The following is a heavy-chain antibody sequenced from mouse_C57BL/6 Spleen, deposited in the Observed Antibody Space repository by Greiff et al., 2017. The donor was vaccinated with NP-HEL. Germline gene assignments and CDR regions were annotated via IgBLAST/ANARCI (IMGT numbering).Heavy chain of an antibody. CDR1: GFSINSDCY. CDR2: TFYSGIT. CDR3: ARWTAQAPNYYAMDY. D-gene: IGHD3-2*02. Sequence: DVQLQESGPSLVRPSQTLSLTCTVTGFSINSDCYWIWIRQFPGNKLEYIGYTFYSGITYYNPSLESRTYITRDTSKNQFSLKLSSVTTEDTATYYCARWTAQAPNYYAMDYWGQGTSVTVSS. J-gene: IGHJ4*01. V-gene: IGHV3-3*01.